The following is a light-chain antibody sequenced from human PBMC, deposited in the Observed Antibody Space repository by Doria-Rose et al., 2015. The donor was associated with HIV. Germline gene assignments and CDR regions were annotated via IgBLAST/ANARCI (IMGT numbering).Light chain of an antibody. CDR2: AAS. CDR3: QQTYSSPPWT. J-gene: IGKJ1*01. Sequence: IRMTQSPSSLSASIGDRVPITCRASQTVSTYLNWFQQEPGKAPKLLIYAASRLQSGVPSRFGGSGSGTDFTLTISGLQPGDFATYYCQQTYSSPPWTSGQGTKVEMK. V-gene: IGKV1-39*01. CDR1: QTVSTY.